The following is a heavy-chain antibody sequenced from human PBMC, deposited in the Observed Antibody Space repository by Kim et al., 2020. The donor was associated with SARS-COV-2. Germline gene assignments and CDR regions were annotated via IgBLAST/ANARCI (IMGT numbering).Heavy chain of an antibody. V-gene: IGHV1-2*02. Sequence: AQKFQGRVTMTRDTSISTAYMELSRLRSDDTAVYYCARDAYVRGVITDDYWGQGTLVTVSS. D-gene: IGHD3-10*02. J-gene: IGHJ4*02. CDR3: ARDAYVRGVITDDY.